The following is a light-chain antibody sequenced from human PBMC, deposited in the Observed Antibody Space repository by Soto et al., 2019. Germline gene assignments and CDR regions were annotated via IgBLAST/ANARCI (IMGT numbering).Light chain of an antibody. CDR3: NSYTSSSTLV. CDR2: EVS. V-gene: IGLV2-14*01. Sequence: QSVLTQPASVSGSPGQSITISCTGTCSDVGGYNYVSWYQQHPGKAPKLMIYEVSNRPSGVSNRFSGSKSGNTASLTISGLQAADEADYYCNSYTSSSTLVFGGGTKVTVL. J-gene: IGLJ2*01. CDR1: CSDVGGYNY.